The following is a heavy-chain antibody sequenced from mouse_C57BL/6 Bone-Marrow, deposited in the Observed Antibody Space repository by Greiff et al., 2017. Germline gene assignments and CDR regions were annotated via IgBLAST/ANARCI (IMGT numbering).Heavy chain of an antibody. J-gene: IGHJ2*01. CDR2: IDPSDSYT. Sequence: QVQLQQPGAELVRPGTSVKLSCKASGYTFTSYWMHWVKQRPGQGLEWIGVIDPSDSYTNYNQKFKGKATLTVDPSSSTAYMQLSSLTSEDSAVYYCARNYYGNRYYFDYWGQGTTLTVSS. CDR3: ARNYYGNRYYFDY. CDR1: GYTFTSYW. D-gene: IGHD2-1*01. V-gene: IGHV1-59*01.